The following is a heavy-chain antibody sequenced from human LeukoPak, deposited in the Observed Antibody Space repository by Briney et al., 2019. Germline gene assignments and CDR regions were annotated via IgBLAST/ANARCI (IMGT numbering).Heavy chain of an antibody. CDR2: IYISGSS. CDR3: ARERGGAGIGGFDY. J-gene: IGHJ4*02. V-gene: IGHV4-4*07. Sequence: KPSETLSLTCTVSGGSISNYYWSWIRQPAGKGLEWIGRIYISGSSNYNPSLKSRVTISVDTSKNQFSLKLSSVTAADTAVYYCARERGGAGIGGFDYWGQGTLVTVSS. D-gene: IGHD3-16*01. CDR1: GGSISNYY.